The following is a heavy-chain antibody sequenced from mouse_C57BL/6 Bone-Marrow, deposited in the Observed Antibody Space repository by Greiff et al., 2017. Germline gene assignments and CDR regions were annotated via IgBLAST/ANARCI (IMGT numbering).Heavy chain of an antibody. CDR3: ARPFAY. CDR1: GFTFSDYY. Sequence: EVMLVESGGGLVQPGGSLKLSCAASGFTFSDYYMYWVRQTPEKRLEWVAYISNGGGSTYYPDTVKGLFTISRDNANNTLYLQMSRLKSEDTAMYYCARPFAYWGQGTLVTVSA. V-gene: IGHV5-12*01. J-gene: IGHJ3*01. CDR2: ISNGGGST.